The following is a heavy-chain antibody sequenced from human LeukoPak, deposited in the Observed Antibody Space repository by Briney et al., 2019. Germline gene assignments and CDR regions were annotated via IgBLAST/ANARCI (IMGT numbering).Heavy chain of an antibody. CDR2: ISSSGSTI. Sequence: PGGSLRLSCAASGFTFSDYYMSWIRQAPGKGLEWVSYISSSGSTIYYADSVKGRFTISRDNAKNSLYLQMDSLRAEDTAVYYCAKGSRNWNHHDAFDIWGQGTMVTVSS. CDR1: GFTFSDYY. CDR3: AKGSRNWNHHDAFDI. V-gene: IGHV3-11*01. J-gene: IGHJ3*02. D-gene: IGHD1-20*01.